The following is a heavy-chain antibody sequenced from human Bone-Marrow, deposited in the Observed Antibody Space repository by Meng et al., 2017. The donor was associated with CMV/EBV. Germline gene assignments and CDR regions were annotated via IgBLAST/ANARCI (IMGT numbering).Heavy chain of an antibody. CDR1: GVSFSGSY. CDR3: ARAPDSSGWPLFDY. D-gene: IGHD6-19*01. V-gene: IGHV4-34*01. CDR2: INHSGST. Sequence: AVYGVSFSGSYWSWLRQPPGKGLELIGEINHSGSTNYNPSLKSRVTISVDTSKTQFSLKLSSVTAADTAVYYCARAPDSSGWPLFDYWGQGTLVTVS. J-gene: IGHJ4*02.